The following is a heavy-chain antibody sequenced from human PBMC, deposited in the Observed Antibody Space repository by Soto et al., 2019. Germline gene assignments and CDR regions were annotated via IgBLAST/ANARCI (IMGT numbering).Heavy chain of an antibody. CDR3: ARIDSSGLYYYGMDV. Sequence: GASVKVSCKASVGTFSSYAIRWVRPAPEQGLEWMGGIIPIFGTANYAQKFQGRVTITADESTSTAYMELSSLRSEDTAVYYCARIDSSGLYYYGMDVWGQGTTVTVSS. D-gene: IGHD6-25*01. CDR2: IIPIFGTA. J-gene: IGHJ6*02. CDR1: VGTFSSYA. V-gene: IGHV1-69*13.